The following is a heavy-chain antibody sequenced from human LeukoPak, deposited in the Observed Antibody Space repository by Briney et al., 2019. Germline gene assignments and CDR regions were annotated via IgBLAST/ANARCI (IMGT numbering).Heavy chain of an antibody. D-gene: IGHD4-23*01. CDR3: ASLGGGNSKNYFDY. Sequence: ASVKVSCKASGYTFTGYYMHWMRHAPGQGLEWMGWINPNSGGTNYAQKFQGRVTMTRDTSISTAYMELSRLRSDDTAVYYCASLGGGNSKNYFDYWGQGTLVTVSS. V-gene: IGHV1-2*02. J-gene: IGHJ4*02. CDR1: GYTFTGYY. CDR2: INPNSGGT.